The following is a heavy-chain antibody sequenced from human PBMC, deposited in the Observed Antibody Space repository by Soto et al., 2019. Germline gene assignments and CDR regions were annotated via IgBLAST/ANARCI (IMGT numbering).Heavy chain of an antibody. D-gene: IGHD2-2*02. J-gene: IGHJ6*02. CDR1: GGSVSSGSYY. CDR2: IFYGGST. V-gene: IGHV4-61*01. CDR3: ARRLGYCSSTSCYNGFFGLDV. Sequence: SETLSLTCTVSGGSVSSGSYYWSWIRQPPGKGLQWIGYIFYGGSTNYNPSLESRVTISVDTSKNQFSLKLSSVTAADMAVYYCARRLGYCSSTSCYNGFFGLDVWGQGTTVTVSS.